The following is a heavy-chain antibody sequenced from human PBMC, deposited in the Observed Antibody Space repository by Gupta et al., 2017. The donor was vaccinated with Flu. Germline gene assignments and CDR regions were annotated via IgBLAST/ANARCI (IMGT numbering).Heavy chain of an antibody. CDR3: AKEASPYSYGYWGHFDY. V-gene: IGHV3-23*01. D-gene: IGHD5-18*01. J-gene: IGHJ4*02. Sequence: EVQLLESGGGLVQPGGSLGRSCAASGFTFSTYAMGWVRQAPGKGLEWVSAISGSGGSTYYADSVKGRFTISRDNSKNTLYLQMNSLRAEETAVYYCAKEASPYSYGYWGHFDYWGQGTLVTVSS. CDR2: ISGSGGST. CDR1: GFTFSTYA.